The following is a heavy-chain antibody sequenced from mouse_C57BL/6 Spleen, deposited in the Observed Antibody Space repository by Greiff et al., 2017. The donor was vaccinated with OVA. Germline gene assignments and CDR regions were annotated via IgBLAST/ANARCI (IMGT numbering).Heavy chain of an antibody. V-gene: IGHV1-64*01. J-gene: IGHJ2*01. CDR1: GYTFTSYW. CDR2: IHPNSGST. D-gene: IGHD2-5*01. Sequence: QVQLQQPGAELVKPGASVKLSCKASGYTFTSYWMHWVKQRPGQGLEWIGMIHPNSGSTNYNEKFKSKATLTVDKSSSTAYMQLSSLTSSDSSFYYYSTTYYYSNYVDFDYWGKGTTLTVSS. CDR3: STTYYYSNYVDFDY.